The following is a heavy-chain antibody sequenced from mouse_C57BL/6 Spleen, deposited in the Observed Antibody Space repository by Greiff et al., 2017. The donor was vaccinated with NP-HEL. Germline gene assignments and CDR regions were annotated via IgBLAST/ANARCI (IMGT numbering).Heavy chain of an antibody. D-gene: IGHD2-3*01. J-gene: IGHJ4*01. Sequence: EVMLVESGGGLVQPGGSLSLSCAASGFTFTDYYMSWVRQPPGKALEWLGFIRNKANGYTTEYSASVKGRFTISRDNYQSILYLQMNALRAEDSATYYCARSGDGYFYYYAMDYWGQGTSVTVSS. CDR3: ARSGDGYFYYYAMDY. CDR2: IRNKANGYTT. CDR1: GFTFTDYY. V-gene: IGHV7-3*01.